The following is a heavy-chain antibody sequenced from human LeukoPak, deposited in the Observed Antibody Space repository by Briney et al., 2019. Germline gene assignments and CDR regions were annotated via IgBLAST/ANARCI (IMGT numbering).Heavy chain of an antibody. CDR1: GGSISSCY. Sequence: SETLSLTCTVSGGSISSCYWSWIRQPPGKGLEWIGYIYYSGSTNYNPSLKSRVTISVDTSKNQFSLKLSSVTAADTAVYYCAREWRWGDSSGPSYYFDYWGQGTLVTVSS. D-gene: IGHD6-19*01. V-gene: IGHV4-59*01. J-gene: IGHJ4*02. CDR3: AREWRWGDSSGPSYYFDY. CDR2: IYYSGST.